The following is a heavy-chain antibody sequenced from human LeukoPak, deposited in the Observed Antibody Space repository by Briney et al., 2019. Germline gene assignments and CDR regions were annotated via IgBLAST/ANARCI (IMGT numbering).Heavy chain of an antibody. CDR1: GGSISSGGYY. CDR3: ARDSYDYYFDY. Sequence: PSETLSLTCTVSGGSISSGGYYWSWIRQHPGTGLEWIGYIYYSGSTYYNPSLKSRVTISVDTSKNQFSLKLSSVTAADTAVYYCARDSYDYYFDYWGQGTLVTVSS. J-gene: IGHJ4*02. D-gene: IGHD3-22*01. CDR2: IYYSGST. V-gene: IGHV4-31*03.